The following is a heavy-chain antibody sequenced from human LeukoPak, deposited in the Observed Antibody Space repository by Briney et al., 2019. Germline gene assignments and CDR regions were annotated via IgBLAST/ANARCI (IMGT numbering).Heavy chain of an antibody. CDR2: IRGDGGET. CDR3: GRDAVLGSGSIDY. J-gene: IGHJ4*01. CDR1: GFTLTNHW. V-gene: IGHV3-74*01. D-gene: IGHD3-10*01. Sequence: GGSLRLSCAASGFTLTNHWMHWVRQAPGKGLAWISRIRGDGGETNYADSVRGRFTTSRDNAKNLLYLQMDSLGAEDTAVYYCGRDAVLGSGSIDYWGHGVLVAVSS.